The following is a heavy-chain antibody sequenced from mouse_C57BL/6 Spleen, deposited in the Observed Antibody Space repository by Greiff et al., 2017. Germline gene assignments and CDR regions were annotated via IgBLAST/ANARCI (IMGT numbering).Heavy chain of an antibody. D-gene: IGHD2-10*01. CDR1: GYTFTSYW. V-gene: IGHV1-64*01. J-gene: IGHJ2*01. Sequence: QVQLQQPGAELVKPGASVKLSCKASGYTFTSYWMHWVKQRPGQGLEWIGMIHPNSGSTNYNEKFKSKATLTVDKSSSTDYMQLSSLTSEDSAVYYCARSPYYGGYFDYWGQGTTLTVSS. CDR3: ARSPYYGGYFDY. CDR2: IHPNSGST.